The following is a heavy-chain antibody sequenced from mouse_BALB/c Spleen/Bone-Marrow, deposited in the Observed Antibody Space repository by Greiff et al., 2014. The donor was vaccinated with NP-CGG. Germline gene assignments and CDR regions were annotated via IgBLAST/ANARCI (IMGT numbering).Heavy chain of an antibody. CDR1: GFNIKDSY. J-gene: IGHJ3*01. CDR2: IDPAKGST. V-gene: IGHV14-3*02. D-gene: IGHD2-1*01. Sequence: VQLQQPGAELVKPGASVKLSCTASGFNIKDSYLHWVKQRPEQGLDWIGRIDPAKGSTNYDPKFQGKATITADTSSNTAYLQLSSLTSEDTAVYFCARNYPFAYWGQGTLVTVSA. CDR3: ARNYPFAY.